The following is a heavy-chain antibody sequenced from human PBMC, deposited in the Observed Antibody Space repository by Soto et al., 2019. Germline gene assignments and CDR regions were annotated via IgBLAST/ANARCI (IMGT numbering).Heavy chain of an antibody. V-gene: IGHV4-59*01. J-gene: IGHJ6*02. Sequence: SETLSLTCTGSGGSISSYYWSWIRQPPGKGLEWIGYIYYSGSTNYNPSLKSRVTISVDTSKNQFSLKLSSVNAADTAVYYCARDKGYCSGGSCYGYYYYGMDVWGQGTTDTVYS. CDR2: IYYSGST. CDR3: ARDKGYCSGGSCYGYYYYGMDV. CDR1: GGSISSYY. D-gene: IGHD2-15*01.